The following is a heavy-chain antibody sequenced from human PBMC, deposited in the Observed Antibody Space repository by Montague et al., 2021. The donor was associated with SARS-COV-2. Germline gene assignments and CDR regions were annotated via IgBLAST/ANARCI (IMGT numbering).Heavy chain of an antibody. CDR3: ARRGRKLLPVATTVGGFDI. D-gene: IGHD5-12*01. Sequence: SETLSLTCTVSGGSVSSSNYYWDWIRQPPGKGLEWIGSIYDSGSTYYSPSLKSRVTISVDTSKNHFSLELSSVTAADTAVYYCARRGRKLLPVATTVGGFDIWGQGTMVTVSS. J-gene: IGHJ3*02. CDR1: GGSVSSSNYY. V-gene: IGHV4-39*02. CDR2: IYDSGST.